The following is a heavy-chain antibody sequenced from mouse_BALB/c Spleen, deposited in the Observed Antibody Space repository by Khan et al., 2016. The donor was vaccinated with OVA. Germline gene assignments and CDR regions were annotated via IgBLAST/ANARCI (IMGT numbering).Heavy chain of an antibody. CDR2: INPRSGYI. CDR1: GYSFTSHT. D-gene: IGHD2-14*01. V-gene: IGHV1-4*01. CDR3: ARRTTGYALEY. Sequence: VKLLESGAELARPGASVKMSCKASGYSFTSHTMHWVKQRPGQGLEWIGYINPRSGYINYNQKFNDKATLTADKSSSIAYMQLSSLTSEDSAVYYCARRTTGYALEYWGQGTSVTVSS. J-gene: IGHJ4*01.